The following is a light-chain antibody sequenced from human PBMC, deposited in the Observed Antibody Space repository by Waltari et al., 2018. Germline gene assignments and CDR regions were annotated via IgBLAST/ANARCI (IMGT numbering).Light chain of an antibody. Sequence: EIVLTQSPGTLSLSPGERATLSCRASQSVSSSYLAWYQQKHGQAPRLLIYGTSSRATVIPDRFSGSGSGTDFTLTIGRLEPEDFAVYYCQQYDNSPYTFGQGTKLEIK. V-gene: IGKV3-20*01. CDR2: GTS. CDR3: QQYDNSPYT. CDR1: QSVSSSY. J-gene: IGKJ2*01.